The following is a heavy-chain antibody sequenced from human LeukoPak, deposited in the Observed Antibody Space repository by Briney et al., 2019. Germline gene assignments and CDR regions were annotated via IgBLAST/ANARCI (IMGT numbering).Heavy chain of an antibody. V-gene: IGHV3-73*01. CDR3: TRKSNYYYGMDV. CDR2: IRSKANSYAT. J-gene: IGHJ6*02. CDR1: GFTFSGSA. Sequence: GGSLRLSCAASGFTFSGSAMPWVRQASGKGLEWVGRIRSKANSYATAYAASVKGRFTISRDDSKNTAYLQMNSLKTEDTAVYYCTRKSNYYYGMDVWGQGTTVTVSS.